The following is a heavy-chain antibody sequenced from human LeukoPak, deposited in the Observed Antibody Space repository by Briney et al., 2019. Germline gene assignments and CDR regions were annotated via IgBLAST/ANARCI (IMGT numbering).Heavy chain of an antibody. CDR3: ARGRFGVKGAFDI. Sequence: SETLSLTCTVSGGSISSGDYYWSWIRQPPGKGLEWIGYIYYGGSTYYNPSLKSRVTISVDTSKNQFSLKLSSVTAADTAVYYCARGRFGVKGAFDIWGQGTMVTVSS. CDR1: GGSISSGDYY. CDR2: IYYGGST. V-gene: IGHV4-30-4*01. J-gene: IGHJ3*02. D-gene: IGHD3-10*01.